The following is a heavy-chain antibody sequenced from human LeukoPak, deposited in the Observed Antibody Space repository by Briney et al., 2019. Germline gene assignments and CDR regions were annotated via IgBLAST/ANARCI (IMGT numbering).Heavy chain of an antibody. CDR1: GFTFSSYA. Sequence: GGSLRLSCAASGFTFSSYAMSWVRQAPGKGLEWVSAIGGSGGSTYYADSVKGRFTISRDNSKNTLYLQMNSLRAEDTAVYYCAKDLYDSSGYYYLFDYWGQGTLVTVSS. CDR2: IGGSGGST. V-gene: IGHV3-23*01. J-gene: IGHJ4*02. CDR3: AKDLYDSSGYYYLFDY. D-gene: IGHD3-22*01.